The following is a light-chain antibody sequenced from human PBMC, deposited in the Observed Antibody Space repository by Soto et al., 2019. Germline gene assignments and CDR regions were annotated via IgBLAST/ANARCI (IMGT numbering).Light chain of an antibody. CDR1: SSDVGGYNY. CDR3: SSYTSSNTLYV. CDR2: DVS. J-gene: IGLJ1*01. Sequence: QSALTQPASVSGSLGQSITISCTGTSSDVGGYNYVSWYQHHPVKAPKLMIYDVSNRPSGVSNRFSGSKSGNTASLTISGLQAEDEADYYCSSYTSSNTLYVFGTGTEVTVL. V-gene: IGLV2-14*03.